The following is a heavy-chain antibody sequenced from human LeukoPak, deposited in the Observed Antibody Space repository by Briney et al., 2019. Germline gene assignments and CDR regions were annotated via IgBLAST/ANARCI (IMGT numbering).Heavy chain of an antibody. V-gene: IGHV5-51*01. D-gene: IGHD6-19*01. CDR3: ASPGISVAGTIAY. Sequence: PGESLKISCKGSGYSFTTYWIGWVRQMPGKGLEWMAIIYPGDSDTRYSPSFQGQVTISADKSISTAYLQWSSLKASDTAMYYCASPGISVAGTIAYWGQGTLVTVSS. J-gene: IGHJ4*02. CDR2: IYPGDSDT. CDR1: GYSFTTYW.